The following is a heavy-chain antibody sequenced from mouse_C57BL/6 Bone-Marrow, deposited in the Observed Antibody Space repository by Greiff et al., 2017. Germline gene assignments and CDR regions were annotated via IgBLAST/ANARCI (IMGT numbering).Heavy chain of an antibody. CDR1: GYTFTSYT. D-gene: IGHD2-14*01. CDR2: INPSSGYT. J-gene: IGHJ3*01. CDR3: ARSGPYRGFAY. Sequence: QVQLQQSGAELARPGASVKMSCKASGYTFTSYTMHWVKQRPGQGLEWIGYINPSSGYTKYNQKFKDKATLTADKSSSTAYMQLSSLTSEDSAVYYCARSGPYRGFAYWGQGTLVTVSA. V-gene: IGHV1-4*01.